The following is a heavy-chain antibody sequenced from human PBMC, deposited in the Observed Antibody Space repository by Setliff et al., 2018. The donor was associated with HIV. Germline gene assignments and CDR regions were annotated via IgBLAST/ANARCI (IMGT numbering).Heavy chain of an antibody. CDR2: SNPNSGDT. J-gene: IGHJ4*02. D-gene: IGHD4-17*01. CDR1: GYTFTDYS. CDR3: ARSTTAD. V-gene: IGHV1-2*02. Sequence: GASVKVSCKASGYTFTDYSIHWVRQAPGQGLEWMGWSNPNSGDTKYAQNFQGRVTMTRDTSVSTAYMELSRLTSDDTALYYCARSTTADWGQGTMVTVSS.